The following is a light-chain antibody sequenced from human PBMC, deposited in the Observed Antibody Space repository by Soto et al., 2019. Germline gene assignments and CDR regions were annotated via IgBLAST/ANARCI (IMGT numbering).Light chain of an antibody. J-gene: IGKJ1*01. Sequence: EIVFTQSPGPLSLSPGERTTLSCRASQSVSSSYLAWYQQKPGQAPRLLIYGASSRATGIPDRFSGSGSGTDFTLTISRLEPEDFAVYYCQQYGSSPGTFGQGTKV. CDR2: GAS. CDR1: QSVSSSY. CDR3: QQYGSSPGT. V-gene: IGKV3-20*01.